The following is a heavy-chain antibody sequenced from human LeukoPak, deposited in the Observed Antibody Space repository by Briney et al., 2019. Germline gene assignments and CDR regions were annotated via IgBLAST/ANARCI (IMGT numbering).Heavy chain of an antibody. D-gene: IGHD2-21*01. V-gene: IGHV1-2*02. J-gene: IGHJ4*02. CDR2: INPNSGGT. CDR3: ARGAYCGGDCYSFDY. CDR1: GYTFTGYY. Sequence: ASVKVSCKASGYTFTGYYMHWVRQAPGQGLEWMGWINPNSGGTNYAQKFQGRVTMTRDTSISTAYMELSRLRSDDTAVYYCARGAYCGGDCYSFDYWGQGTLATVSS.